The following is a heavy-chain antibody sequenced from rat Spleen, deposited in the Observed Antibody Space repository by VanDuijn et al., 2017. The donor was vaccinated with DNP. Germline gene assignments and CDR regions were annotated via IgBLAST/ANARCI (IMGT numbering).Heavy chain of an antibody. J-gene: IGHJ2*01. CDR1: AYSITTNY. V-gene: IGHV3-1*01. CDR2: ISYSGST. Sequence: EVQLQESGPGLVKPSQSLSLTCSVTAYSITTNYWGWIRKFPGNKMEWVGHISYSGSTTYNPSLKSRISITRDTSKNQFFLHLKSVTTEDTATYYCARCSDYFDYWGQGVMVTVSS. CDR3: ARCSDYFDY.